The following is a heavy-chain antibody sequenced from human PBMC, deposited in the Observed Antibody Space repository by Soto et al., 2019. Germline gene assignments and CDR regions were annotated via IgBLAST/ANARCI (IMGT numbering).Heavy chain of an antibody. Sequence: GGSLRLSCAASGFTFSSYSMNWVRQAPGKGLEWVSSISSSSSYIYYADSVKGRFTISRDNAKNSLYLQMNSLRAEDTAVYYCAREDTAMVRDDAWGRGSTVRVAS. CDR2: ISSSSSYI. D-gene: IGHD5-18*01. J-gene: IGHJ6*02. V-gene: IGHV3-21*01. CDR1: GFTFSSYS. CDR3: AREDTAMVRDDA.